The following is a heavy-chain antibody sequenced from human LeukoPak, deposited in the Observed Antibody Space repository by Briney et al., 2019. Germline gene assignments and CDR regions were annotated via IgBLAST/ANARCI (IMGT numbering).Heavy chain of an antibody. J-gene: IGHJ4*02. CDR2: IYYSGST. CDR3: ARDSYGSVGY. V-gene: IGHV4-39*01. D-gene: IGHD5-18*01. Sequence: PSETLSLTCTVSGGSISSSSYYWGWIRQPPGKGLEWIGSIYYSGSTYYNPSLKSRVTISVDTSKNQFSLKLSPVTAADMAVYYCARDSYGSVGYWGQGTLVTVSS. CDR1: GGSISSSSYY.